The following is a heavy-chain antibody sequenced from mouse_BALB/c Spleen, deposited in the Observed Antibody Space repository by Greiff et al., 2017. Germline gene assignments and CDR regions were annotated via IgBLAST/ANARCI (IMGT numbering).Heavy chain of an antibody. Sequence: EVQLVESGGGLVQPGGSRKLSCAASGFTFSSFGMHWVRQAPEKGLEWVAYISSGSSTIYYADTVKGRFTISRDNPKNTLFLQMTSLRSEDTAMYYCARSRGNSHVLYYYAMDYWGQGTSVTVSS. D-gene: IGHD2-1*01. CDR2: ISSGSSTI. J-gene: IGHJ4*01. V-gene: IGHV5-17*02. CDR1: GFTFSSFG. CDR3: ARSRGNSHVLYYYAMDY.